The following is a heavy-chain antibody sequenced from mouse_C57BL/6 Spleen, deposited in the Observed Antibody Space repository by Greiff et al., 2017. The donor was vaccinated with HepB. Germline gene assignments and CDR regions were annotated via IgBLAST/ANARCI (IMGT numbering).Heavy chain of an antibody. J-gene: IGHJ3*01. CDR1: GYTFTSYW. V-gene: IGHV1-55*01. CDR2: IYPGSGST. CDR3: ARSYYDYDGFAY. D-gene: IGHD2-4*01. Sequence: QVQLQQPGAELVKPGASVKMSCKASGYTFTSYWMTWVKQRPGQGLEWIGDIYPGSGSTNYNEKFKSKATLTVDTSSSTAYMQLSSLTSEDSAVYYCARSYYDYDGFAYWGQGTLVTVSA.